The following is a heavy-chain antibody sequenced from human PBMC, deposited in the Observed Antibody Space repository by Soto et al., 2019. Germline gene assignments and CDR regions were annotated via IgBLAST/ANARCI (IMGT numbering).Heavy chain of an antibody. CDR3: ARHDFGVVNNWFYP. Sequence: PSETLSLTCPVSGGSISNYYWNWIRQPPGKGLEWIGNVHDTGNSNYNPSLMRRVTISLDTSKNQCSLKMNSVTAADTAVYYCARHDFGVVNNWFYPWGHGTLVTVSS. J-gene: IGHJ5*02. D-gene: IGHD3-3*01. CDR1: GGSISNYY. CDR2: VHDTGNS. V-gene: IGHV4-59*08.